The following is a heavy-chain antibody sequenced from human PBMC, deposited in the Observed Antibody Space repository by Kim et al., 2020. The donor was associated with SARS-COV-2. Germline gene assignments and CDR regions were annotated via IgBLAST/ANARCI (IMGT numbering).Heavy chain of an antibody. Sequence: DGSSATDADSVKGRFTISRDNAKNTLYLQMNSLRAEDTAVYYCARSDWFDFWGQGTLVTVSS. CDR3: ARSDWFDF. J-gene: IGHJ5*01. CDR2: DGSSA. V-gene: IGHV3-74*03.